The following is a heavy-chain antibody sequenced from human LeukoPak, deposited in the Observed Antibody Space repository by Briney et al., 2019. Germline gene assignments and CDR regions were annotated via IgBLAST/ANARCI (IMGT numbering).Heavy chain of an antibody. CDR3: ARTYYYDSSGAYYFDY. CDR1: GFTFSSYA. CDR2: IGAGGST. V-gene: IGHV3-23*01. D-gene: IGHD3-22*01. Sequence: GGSLRLSCAASGFTFSSYALSWVRQAPGKGLEWVSGIGAGGSTYYADSVKGRFAISRDNSKNRLYLQMNSLRAEDTAIYYCARTYYYDSSGAYYFDYWGQGTLVTVSS. J-gene: IGHJ4*02.